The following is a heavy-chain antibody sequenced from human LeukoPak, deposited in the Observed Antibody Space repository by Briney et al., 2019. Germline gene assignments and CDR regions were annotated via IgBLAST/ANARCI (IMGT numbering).Heavy chain of an antibody. CDR1: GFTFSSYW. CDR2: IKQDGSEK. J-gene: IGHJ6*03. CDR3: ARVTIFADYYMDV. V-gene: IGHV3-7*01. D-gene: IGHD3-3*01. Sequence: PGGSLRLSCAASGFTFSSYWMSWVRQAPGKGLEWVANIKQDGSEKYYVDSVKGRFTISRDNAKNSLYLQMNSLRAEDTAVYYCARVTIFADYYMDVWGKGTTVTVSS.